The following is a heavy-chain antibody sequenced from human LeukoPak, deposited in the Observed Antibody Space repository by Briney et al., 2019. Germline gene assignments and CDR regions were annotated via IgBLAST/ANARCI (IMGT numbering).Heavy chain of an antibody. Sequence: GGSLRLSCTASGFTFGDYAMSWVRQAPGKGLEWVGFIRSQAYGGTTEFAASLKGRFIISRDDSKSIAYLQVNSLRAEDTAVYYCARGGYCHGDRCVITLDPWGPGTLVTVSS. J-gene: IGHJ5*02. CDR2: IRSQAYGGTT. CDR1: GFTFGDYA. CDR3: ARGGYCHGDRCVITLDP. V-gene: IGHV3-49*04. D-gene: IGHD2-15*01.